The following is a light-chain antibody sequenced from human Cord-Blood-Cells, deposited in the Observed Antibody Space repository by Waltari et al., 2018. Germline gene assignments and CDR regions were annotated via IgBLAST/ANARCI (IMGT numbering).Light chain of an antibody. Sequence: EIVLTQSPGTLSLSPGERATLSCRAGQRVSSSYLAWYQQKPGQAPRLLIYGASSRATGIPDRFSGSGSGTDFTLTISRLEPEDFAVYYCQQYGSSYTFGQGTKLEIK. CDR3: QQYGSSYT. J-gene: IGKJ2*01. V-gene: IGKV3-20*01. CDR2: GAS. CDR1: QRVSSSY.